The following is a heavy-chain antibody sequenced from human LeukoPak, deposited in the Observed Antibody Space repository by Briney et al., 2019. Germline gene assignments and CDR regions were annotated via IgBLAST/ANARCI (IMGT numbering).Heavy chain of an antibody. V-gene: IGHV1-2*02. CDR3: AREPMVVATTLPDF. J-gene: IGHJ4*02. D-gene: IGHD2-15*01. CDR2: INPNSGGT. Sequence: GSSVKVSCKASGYTFTDYYIQWVRQAPGQGLEWMGWINPNSGGTNYAQKFQGRVTMTRDTSISTACMELSRLRSDDTAVYYCAREPMVVATTLPDFWGQGTLVTVSS. CDR1: GYTFTDYY.